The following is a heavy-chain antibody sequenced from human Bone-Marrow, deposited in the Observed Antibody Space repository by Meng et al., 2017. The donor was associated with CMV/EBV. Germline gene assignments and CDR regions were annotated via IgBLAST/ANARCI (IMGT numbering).Heavy chain of an antibody. V-gene: IGHV3-21*01. CDR1: GFTFSSYA. CDR2: ISSSSSYI. CDR3: ARDLGYFDSHYYYGMDV. D-gene: IGHD3-9*01. Sequence: GGSLRLSCAASGFTFSSYAMSWVRQAPGKGLEWVSSISSSSSYIYYADSVKGRFTISRDNAKNSLYLQMNSLRAEDTAVYYCARDLGYFDSHYYYGMDVWGQGTTVTVSS. J-gene: IGHJ6*02.